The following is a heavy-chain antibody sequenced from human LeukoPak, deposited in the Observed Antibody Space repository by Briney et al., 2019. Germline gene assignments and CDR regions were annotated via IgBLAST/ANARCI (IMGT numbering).Heavy chain of an antibody. D-gene: IGHD3-3*01. CDR2: IWYDGSNK. CDR3: ARGFNPTSTIFGVVIPGSPDGMDV. CDR1: GFTFSSYG. V-gene: IGHV3-33*01. Sequence: GGSLRLSCAASGFTFSSYGMHWVRQAPGKGLEWVAVIWYDGSNKYYADSVKGRFTIPRDNSKNTLYLQMNSLRAEDTAVYYCARGFNPTSTIFGVVIPGSPDGMDVWGQGTTVTVSS. J-gene: IGHJ6*02.